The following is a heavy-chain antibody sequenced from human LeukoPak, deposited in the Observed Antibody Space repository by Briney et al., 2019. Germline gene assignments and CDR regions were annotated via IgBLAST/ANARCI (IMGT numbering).Heavy chain of an antibody. Sequence: GGSMRLSCAASGFSFSSFSMNWVRQAPGKGLEWVSYISGGSSFTYYVDSVKGRFTISRDNAKNSLYLQMNSLRAEDTAVYYCARDLGYSSGPNYWGQGARVTVSS. V-gene: IGHV3-21*01. J-gene: IGHJ4*02. CDR1: GFSFSSFS. CDR2: ISGGSSFT. D-gene: IGHD6-19*01. CDR3: ARDLGYSSGPNY.